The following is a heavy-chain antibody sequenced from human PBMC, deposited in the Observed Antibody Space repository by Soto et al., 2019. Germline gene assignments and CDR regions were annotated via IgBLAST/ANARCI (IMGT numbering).Heavy chain of an antibody. CDR2: IYPSDSYT. D-gene: IGHD2-15*01. V-gene: IGHV5-10-1*01. CDR3: ARLLAHYCSGGSCYRYYYYGMDV. Sequence: PGESLKISCKGSGYSFTSYWISWVRQMPGKGLEWMGRIYPSDSYTNYSPSFQGHVTISADKSISTAYLQWSSLKASDTAMYYCARLLAHYCSGGSCYRYYYYGMDVWGQGTTVTVSS. J-gene: IGHJ6*02. CDR1: GYSFTSYW.